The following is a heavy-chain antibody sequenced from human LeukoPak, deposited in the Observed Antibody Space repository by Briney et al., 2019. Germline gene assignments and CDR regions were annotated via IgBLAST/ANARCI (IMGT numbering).Heavy chain of an antibody. CDR2: ISYDGSNK. CDR3: ATSHMRGGSDWGRFDY. D-gene: IGHD1-26*01. Sequence: GRSLRLSCAASGFTFSSYAMHWVRQAPGKGLEWVAVISYDGSNKYYADSVKGRFTISRDNSKNTLYLQMNSLRAEDTAVYYCATSHMRGGSDWGRFDYWGQGTLVTVSS. V-gene: IGHV3-30*04. J-gene: IGHJ4*02. CDR1: GFTFSSYA.